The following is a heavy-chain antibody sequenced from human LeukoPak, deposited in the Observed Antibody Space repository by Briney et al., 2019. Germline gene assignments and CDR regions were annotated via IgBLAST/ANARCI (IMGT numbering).Heavy chain of an antibody. Sequence: NPSDTLSLTCAVSGYSISSGYYWGWIRQPPGKGLEWIGRLYHSGSTYYNPSLKSRVTISVDTSKNQFSLKLSSVTAADTAVYYCASLPAAPNDYYYYYMDVWGKGTTVTVSS. CDR1: GYSISSGYY. V-gene: IGHV4-38-2*01. D-gene: IGHD2-2*01. CDR3: ASLPAAPNDYYYYYMDV. J-gene: IGHJ6*03. CDR2: LYHSGST.